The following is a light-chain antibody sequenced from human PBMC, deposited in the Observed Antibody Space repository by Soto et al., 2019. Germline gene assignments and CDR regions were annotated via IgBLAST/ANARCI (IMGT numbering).Light chain of an antibody. J-gene: IGKJ3*01. Sequence: DIVMTQSPDSLAVSLGERATINCKSSQSVLYSSNNKNYLAWYQQKPGQPPKLLIYWASTRESGVPDRFSGSGSETDFTLTIRSLQAEDVAVYYYQQYYSIPFPFGPGTKVDIQ. CDR2: WAS. V-gene: IGKV4-1*01. CDR1: QSVLYSSNNKNY. CDR3: QQYYSIPFP.